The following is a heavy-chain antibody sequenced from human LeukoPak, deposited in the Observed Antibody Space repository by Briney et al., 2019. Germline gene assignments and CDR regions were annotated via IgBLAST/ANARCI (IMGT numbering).Heavy chain of an antibody. CDR3: ARDLAVAGRGGDAFDI. CDR2: IYYSGSA. D-gene: IGHD6-19*01. Sequence: SETLSLTCTVSGGSISSYYWSWIRQPPGKGLEWIGYIYYSGSANYNPSLKSRVTISVDTSKNQFSLKLSSVTAADTAVYYCARDLAVAGRGGDAFDIWGQGTMVTVSS. J-gene: IGHJ3*02. CDR1: GGSISSYY. V-gene: IGHV4-59*01.